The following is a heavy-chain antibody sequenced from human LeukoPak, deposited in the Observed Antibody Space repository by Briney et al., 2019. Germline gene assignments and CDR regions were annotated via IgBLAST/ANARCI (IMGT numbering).Heavy chain of an antibody. D-gene: IGHD3-22*01. CDR3: ARVDYYDTSGYYKFDY. CDR2: INSDGSSR. J-gene: IGHJ4*02. CDR1: GFTFSNYW. V-gene: IGHV3-74*01. Sequence: GGSLRLSCAASGFTFSNYWMHWVRQAPGKGLVWVSRINSDGSSRNYADSVKGRFTISRDNAKNTLYLQMNSLRAEDTAVYYCARVDYYDTSGYYKFDYWGQGTLVTVSS.